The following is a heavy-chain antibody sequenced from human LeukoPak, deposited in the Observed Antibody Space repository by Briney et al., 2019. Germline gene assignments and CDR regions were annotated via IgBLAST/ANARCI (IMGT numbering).Heavy chain of an antibody. CDR1: GGSFSGYY. D-gene: IGHD1-26*01. Sequence: PSETLSLTCAVYGGSFSGYYWSWIRQPPGKGLEWIGEINHSGSTNYNPSLKSRVTMSVDTSKNQFSLKLSSVAAADTAVYYCARHIVGATMRIDYWGQGTLVTVSS. CDR2: INHSGST. V-gene: IGHV4-34*01. CDR3: ARHIVGATMRIDY. J-gene: IGHJ4*02.